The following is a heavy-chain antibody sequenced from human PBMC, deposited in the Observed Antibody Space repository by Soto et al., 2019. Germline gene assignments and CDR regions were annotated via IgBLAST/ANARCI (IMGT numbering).Heavy chain of an antibody. CDR3: ARGVFGVAGWFDP. Sequence: SETLSLTCTVSGGSISSGDFFWHWIRQHPGKGLEWLGYTYYSGNTYYNPSLKGRVSMSVDTAENQFSLKLSSVAAADTAVYYCARGVFGVAGWFDPWGQGTVVTVSS. CDR2: TYYSGNT. D-gene: IGHD3-10*02. J-gene: IGHJ5*02. V-gene: IGHV4-31*03. CDR1: GGSISSGDFF.